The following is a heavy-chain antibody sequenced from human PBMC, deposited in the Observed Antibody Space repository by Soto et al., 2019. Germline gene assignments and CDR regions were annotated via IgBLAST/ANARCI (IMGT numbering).Heavy chain of an antibody. D-gene: IGHD6-13*01. J-gene: IGHJ4*02. Sequence: EMQLLESGGTLVQPGGSLRLSCAVSGFTFTTYAMSWVRQAPGKGLEWVSGISGAGTATNYADSVKGRFTISRDNSKNTLYLQMNSLIADDTGVYYCAKVSAGFSTSWADYWGQVALVTVSS. CDR3: AKVSAGFSTSWADY. CDR1: GFTFTTYA. V-gene: IGHV3-23*01. CDR2: ISGAGTAT.